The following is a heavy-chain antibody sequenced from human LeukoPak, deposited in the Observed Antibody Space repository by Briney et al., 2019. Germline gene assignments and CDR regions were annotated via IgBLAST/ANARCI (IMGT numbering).Heavy chain of an antibody. CDR2: IIPILGIA. CDR1: GGTFSSYA. Sequence: SVKVSCKASGGTFSSYAISWVRQAPGQGLEWMGRIIPILGIANYAQKFQGRVTITADKSTSTAYVELSSLRSEDTAVYYCATLTGRDYGDYVDYWGQGTLVTVSS. J-gene: IGHJ4*02. CDR3: ATLTGRDYGDYVDY. D-gene: IGHD4-17*01. V-gene: IGHV1-69*04.